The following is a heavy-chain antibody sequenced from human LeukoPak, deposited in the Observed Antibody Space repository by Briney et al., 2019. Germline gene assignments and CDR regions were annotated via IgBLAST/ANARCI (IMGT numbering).Heavy chain of an antibody. V-gene: IGHV5-51*01. Sequence: GESLKISCKGSGYSFTSYWIGWVRQMPGKGLEWMGVIYPADSDTRYSPPFQGQVTISVDKSITTAYLQWSSLKASDTAMYYCARSYFDSSGYYYAGYWGQGTLVTVSS. CDR1: GYSFTSYW. CDR3: ARSYFDSSGYYYAGY. D-gene: IGHD3-22*01. J-gene: IGHJ4*02. CDR2: IYPADSDT.